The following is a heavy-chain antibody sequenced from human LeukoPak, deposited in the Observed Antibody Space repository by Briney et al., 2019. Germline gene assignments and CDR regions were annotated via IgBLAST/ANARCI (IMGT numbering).Heavy chain of an antibody. Sequence: SETLSLTCTVSGGSISSYYWSCIRQPPGKGLEWIGYIYYSGSTNYNPSLKSRVTISVDTSKNQFSLKLSSVTAADTAVYYCARHGGYSYGSVDYWGQGTLVTVSS. CDR2: IYYSGST. D-gene: IGHD5-18*01. V-gene: IGHV4-59*08. CDR3: ARHGGYSYGSVDY. CDR1: GGSISSYY. J-gene: IGHJ4*02.